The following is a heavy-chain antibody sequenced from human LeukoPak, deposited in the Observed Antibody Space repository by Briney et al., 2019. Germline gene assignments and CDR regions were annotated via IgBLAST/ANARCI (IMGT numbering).Heavy chain of an antibody. Sequence: GRSLRLSCAASGFTFSNYGMHWVRQAPGKGLEWVAVISYDGSNKYYADSVKGRFTISRDSSKNTLYLQMNSLRAEDTAVYYCAKDHENNYGGNPLLFDYWGQGTLVTVSS. D-gene: IGHD4-23*01. CDR1: GFTFSNYG. CDR2: ISYDGSNK. V-gene: IGHV3-30*18. J-gene: IGHJ4*02. CDR3: AKDHENNYGGNPLLFDY.